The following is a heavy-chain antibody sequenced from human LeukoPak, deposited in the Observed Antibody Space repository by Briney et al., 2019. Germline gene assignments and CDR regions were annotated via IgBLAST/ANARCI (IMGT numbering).Heavy chain of an antibody. D-gene: IGHD6-19*01. J-gene: IGHJ5*02. CDR1: GFTVSSNY. CDR3: ARGGVPVIAVAGLNWFDP. V-gene: IGHV3-23*01. Sequence: GGSLRLSCAASGFTVSSNYMSWVRQAPGKGLEWVSAISGSGGSTYYADSVKGRFTISRDNSKNTLYLQMNSLRAEDTAVYYCARGGVPVIAVAGLNWFDPWGQGTLVTVSS. CDR2: ISGSGGST.